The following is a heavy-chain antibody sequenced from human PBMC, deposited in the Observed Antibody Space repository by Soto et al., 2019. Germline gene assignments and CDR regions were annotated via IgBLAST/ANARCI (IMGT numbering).Heavy chain of an antibody. J-gene: IGHJ6*02. D-gene: IGHD2-2*01. CDR2: IYHSGGT. V-gene: IGHV4-30-2*01. CDR1: GGAISSAGYS. Sequence: PAETLSLTCAVSGGAISSAGYSWSWIRQPPGKGLEGIGYIYHSGGTYYNPSRKSRVTISVDRSKNQFSLKLSSVTAADTAVYYCARLATVRYYSSTSCHTYYGMDVWGQGTTVTVSS. CDR3: ARLATVRYYSSTSCHTYYGMDV.